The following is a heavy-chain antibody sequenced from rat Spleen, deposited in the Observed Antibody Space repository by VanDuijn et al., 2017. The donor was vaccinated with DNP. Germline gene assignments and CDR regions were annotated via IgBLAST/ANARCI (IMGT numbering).Heavy chain of an antibody. CDR1: GFSLSSYH. CDR2: IWSNGDT. V-gene: IGHV2-32*01. CDR3: ARALRRTVYAMDA. D-gene: IGHD1-11*01. J-gene: IGHJ4*01. Sequence: QVQLKESGPGLVQPSQTLSLSCTVSGFSLSSYHVHWVRQPPGKGLEWMGVIWSNGDTSYDSALKSRLTISRDTSKSQVFLRMNSLQTEDTATYYCARALRRTVYAMDAWGRGTSVTVSS.